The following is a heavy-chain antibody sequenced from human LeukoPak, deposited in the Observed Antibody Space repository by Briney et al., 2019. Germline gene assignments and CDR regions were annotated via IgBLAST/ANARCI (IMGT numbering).Heavy chain of an antibody. J-gene: IGHJ4*02. V-gene: IGHV1-2*02. D-gene: IGHD3-10*01. CDR3: AREVLWFGEPKGDY. Sequence: ASVKVSCKASGYTFTGYYMHWVRQAPGQGLEWMGWINPNSGGTNYAQKFQGRVTMTRDTSISTAYMELSRLRSDDTAVYYCAREVLWFGEPKGDYWGQGTLVTVSS. CDR2: INPNSGGT. CDR1: GYTFTGYY.